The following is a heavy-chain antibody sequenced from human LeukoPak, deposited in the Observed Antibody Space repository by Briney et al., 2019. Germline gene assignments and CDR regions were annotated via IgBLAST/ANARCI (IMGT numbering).Heavy chain of an antibody. J-gene: IGHJ6*03. CDR1: GGSISSYY. CDR2: IYYSGST. D-gene: IGHD5-18*01. Sequence: PSETLSLTCTVSGGSISSYYWSWIRQPPGKGLEWIGYIYYSGSTNYNPSLKSRVTISVDTSKNQFSLKLSSVTAADTAVYYCASSYGGHYYYYYMDVWGKGTTVTVSS. V-gene: IGHV4-59*01. CDR3: ASSYGGHYYYYYMDV.